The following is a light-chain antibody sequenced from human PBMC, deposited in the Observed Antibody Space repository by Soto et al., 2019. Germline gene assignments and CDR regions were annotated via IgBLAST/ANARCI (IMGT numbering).Light chain of an antibody. Sequence: IVLTQAPATLALSPGERATVSCRASQSVSSHLAWYQQKRGQAPRLLIYDASSRASGIPARFSGSGSGTDFTLTISRLEPEDFAVYYCQQGGNWPLTFGQGTRLEIK. CDR3: QQGGNWPLT. CDR1: QSVSSH. CDR2: DAS. V-gene: IGKV3-11*01. J-gene: IGKJ5*01.